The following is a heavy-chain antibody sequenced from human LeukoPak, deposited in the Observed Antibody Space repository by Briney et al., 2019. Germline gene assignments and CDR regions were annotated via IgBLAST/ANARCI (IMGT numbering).Heavy chain of an antibody. CDR1: GFTFSSYA. CDR2: ISSNGGST. J-gene: IGHJ1*01. Sequence: GGSLRLSCAASGFTFSSYAMHWVRQAPGKGLEYVSAISSNGGSTYYANSVKGRLTISRDNSKNTLYLQMGSLRAEDTAVYYCATTPGYCTSTSCFEYFQRWGQGTLVTVSS. CDR3: ATTPGYCTSTSCFEYFQR. D-gene: IGHD2-2*03. V-gene: IGHV3-64*01.